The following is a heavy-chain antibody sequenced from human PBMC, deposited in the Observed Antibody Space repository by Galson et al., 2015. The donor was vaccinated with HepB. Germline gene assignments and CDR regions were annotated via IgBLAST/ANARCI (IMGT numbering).Heavy chain of an antibody. CDR3: AKDGGLLTSGFDY. Sequence: SLRLSCAASGFTVSSNYMSWVRQAPGKGLEWVSVIYSGGSTYYADSVKGRFTISRDNSKNTLYLQMNSLRAEDTAVYYCAKDGGLLTSGFDYWGQGTLVTVSS. CDR1: GFTVSSNY. J-gene: IGHJ4*02. V-gene: IGHV3-53*01. D-gene: IGHD2-21*01. CDR2: IYSGGST.